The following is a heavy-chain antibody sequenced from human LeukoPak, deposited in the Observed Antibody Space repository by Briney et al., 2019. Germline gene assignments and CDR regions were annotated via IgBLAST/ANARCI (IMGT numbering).Heavy chain of an antibody. CDR3: SREGYCGSTSGPQDH. CDR1: GCTFTDYF. CDR2: IKPDTGDT. D-gene: IGHD2-15*01. V-gene: IGHV1-2*02. Sequence: ASVTVSCMASGCTFTDYFIHWVRQAPGQGLEWMGWIKPDTGDTSYAQKFQGRVTMTSDTSISTAYMDMGRLRSDDTALYYCSREGYCGSTSGPQDHWGQGTLVAVSS. J-gene: IGHJ4*02.